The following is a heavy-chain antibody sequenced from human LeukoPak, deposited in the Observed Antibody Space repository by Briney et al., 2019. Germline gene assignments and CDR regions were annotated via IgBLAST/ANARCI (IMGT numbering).Heavy chain of an antibody. CDR2: IIPILGIA. J-gene: IGHJ4*02. V-gene: IGHV1-69*04. CDR3: ETLVDTAMVLFDY. D-gene: IGHD5-18*01. Sequence: GASVKVSCKASGGTFSSYAISWVRQAPGQGLEWMGRIIPILGIANYAQKFQGRVTITADKSTSTAYMELSSLRSEDTAVYYCETLVDTAMVLFDYWGQGTLVTVSS. CDR1: GGTFSSYA.